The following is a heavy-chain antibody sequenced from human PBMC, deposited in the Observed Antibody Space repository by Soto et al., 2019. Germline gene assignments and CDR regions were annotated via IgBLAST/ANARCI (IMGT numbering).Heavy chain of an antibody. D-gene: IGHD2-8*01. CDR3: AKYSVVLMVYAIRAVDYGMDV. CDR2: ISYDGSNK. J-gene: IGHJ6*02. V-gene: IGHV3-30*18. Sequence: GGSLRLSCAASGFTFSSYGMHWVRQAPGKGLEWVAVISYDGSNKYYADSVKGRFTISRDNSKNTLYLQMNSLRAEDTAVYYCAKYSVVLMVYAIRAVDYGMDVWGQGTTVTVSS. CDR1: GFTFSSYG.